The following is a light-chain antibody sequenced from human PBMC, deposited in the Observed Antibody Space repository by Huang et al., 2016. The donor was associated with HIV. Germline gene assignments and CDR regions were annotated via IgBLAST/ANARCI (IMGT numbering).Light chain of an antibody. V-gene: IGKV4-1*01. CDR3: QQYYTSPQT. Sequence: DIVMTQSPDSLAVSLGEAATLTFRSSQVFFSSATNKKYLAWFQQKSGQSPKLLMFWASTREAGVPDRCSASGSGTHFTLTINNVKTEDVAIYYCQQYYTSPQTFGPGTRVEI. J-gene: IGKJ1*01. CDR2: WAS. CDR1: QVFFSSATNKKY.